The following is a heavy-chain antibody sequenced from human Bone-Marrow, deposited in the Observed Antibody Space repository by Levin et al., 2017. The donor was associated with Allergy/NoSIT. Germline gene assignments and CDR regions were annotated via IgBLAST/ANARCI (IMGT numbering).Heavy chain of an antibody. CDR2: IYSGGST. CDR1: GFTVSSNY. Sequence: TGGSLRLSCAASGFTVSSNYMCWVRQAPGKGLEWVSVIYSGGSTSYADSVKGRFTISRDNSKNTVYLQMNSLRAEDTAVYYCARDLRFSGELGYWGQGTLVTVSS. CDR3: ARDLRFSGELGY. V-gene: IGHV3-53*01. J-gene: IGHJ4*02. D-gene: IGHD3-3*01.